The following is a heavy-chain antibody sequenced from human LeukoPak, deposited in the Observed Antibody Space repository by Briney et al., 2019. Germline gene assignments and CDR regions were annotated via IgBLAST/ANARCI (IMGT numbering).Heavy chain of an antibody. Sequence: SETLSLTCTVSGGSLWSFYWSWIRQPPGKGLEWIGEINHSGSTNYNPSLKSRVTISVDTSKNQFSLKLSSVTAADTAVYYCARLDILTGSVDYWGQGTLVTVSS. CDR2: INHSGST. J-gene: IGHJ4*02. CDR1: GGSLWSFY. D-gene: IGHD3-9*01. V-gene: IGHV4-34*01. CDR3: ARLDILTGSVDY.